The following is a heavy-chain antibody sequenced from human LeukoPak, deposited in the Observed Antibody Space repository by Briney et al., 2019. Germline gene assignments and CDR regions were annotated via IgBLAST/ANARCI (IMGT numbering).Heavy chain of an antibody. D-gene: IGHD6-19*01. V-gene: IGHV4-31*03. J-gene: IGHJ4*02. CDR1: GGSISSGGYY. CDR3: ARAVVSGLEWLERYFDY. Sequence: PSQTLSLTCTVSGGSISSGGYYWSWFRQHPGKGLEWIGYIYYSGSTYYNPSLKSRVTISVDTSKNQFSLKLSSVTAADTAVYYCARAVVSGLEWLERYFDYWGQGTLVTVSS. CDR2: IYYSGST.